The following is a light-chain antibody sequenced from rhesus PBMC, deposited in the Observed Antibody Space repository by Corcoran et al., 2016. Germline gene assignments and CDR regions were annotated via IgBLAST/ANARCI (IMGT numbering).Light chain of an antibody. V-gene: IGKV1-38*01. J-gene: IGKJ4*01. Sequence: DIQLTQSPSSLSASVGDRVTITCRASQGISSYLAWYQQKPGKAPKLLIYDASNLQSGVPSRFSGSGYGTEFTRNISSLQPEDFAVYYCQQRNSYPLTFGGGTKVEIK. CDR1: QGISSY. CDR2: DAS. CDR3: QQRNSYPLT.